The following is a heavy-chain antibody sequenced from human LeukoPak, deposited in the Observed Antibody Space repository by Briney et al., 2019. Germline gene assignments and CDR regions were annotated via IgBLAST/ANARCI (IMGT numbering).Heavy chain of an antibody. Sequence: RPGGSLRLSCAASGFTLSNYDMHWVRQATGKGLEWVSAIGTSGDTYYPGSVKGPFTISRENAKNSLYLQMNSLRAGDTAVYYCARGGYGSGWYYFDYWGQGTLVTVSS. CDR3: ARGGYGSGWYYFDY. CDR2: IGTSGDT. D-gene: IGHD6-19*01. J-gene: IGHJ4*02. CDR1: GFTLSNYD. V-gene: IGHV3-13*01.